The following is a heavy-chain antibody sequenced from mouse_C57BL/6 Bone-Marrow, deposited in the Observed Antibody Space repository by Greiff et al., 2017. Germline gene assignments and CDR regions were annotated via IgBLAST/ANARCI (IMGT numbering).Heavy chain of an antibody. CDR3: ARRGDGGAWFAY. J-gene: IGHJ3*01. V-gene: IGHV5-15*01. Sequence: EVKVVESGGGLVQPGGSLKLSCAASGFTFSDYGMAWVRQAPRKGPEWVAFISNLAYSIYYADTVTGRFTISRENAKNTLYLEMSSLRSEDTAMYYCARRGDGGAWFAYWGQGTLVTVSA. CDR1: GFTFSDYG. CDR2: ISNLAYSI.